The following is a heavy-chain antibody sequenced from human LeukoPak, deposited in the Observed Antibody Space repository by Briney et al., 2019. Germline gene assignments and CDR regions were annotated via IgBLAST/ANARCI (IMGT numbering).Heavy chain of an antibody. J-gene: IGHJ6*02. CDR3: ARGGYGSGSYYYYGMDV. Sequence: GGSLRLSCAASGFILDDYGMSWVRQAPGKGLEWVSGINWKGDSTGYADSVKGRFTISRDNAKKSVYLQMDSLRAEDTAFYHCARGGYGSGSYYYYGMDVWGQGTTVIVSS. D-gene: IGHD3-10*01. CDR1: GFILDDYG. CDR2: INWKGDST. V-gene: IGHV3-20*01.